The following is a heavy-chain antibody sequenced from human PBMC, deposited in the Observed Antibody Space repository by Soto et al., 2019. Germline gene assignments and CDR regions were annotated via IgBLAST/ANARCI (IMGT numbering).Heavy chain of an antibody. CDR3: AKDHDYGARGPT. Sequence: EVQVLESGGGLVQPGGSLRLSCAASGFTFSNYAMTWVRQAPGKGLEWVSAISGGGGSTYYLDSVKGWFTISRDNSKNTLYLQMNSLRAEDTAVYYCAKDHDYGARGPTWGQGTMVTVSS. CDR1: GFTFSNYA. CDR2: ISGGGGST. J-gene: IGHJ3*01. V-gene: IGHV3-23*01. D-gene: IGHD4-17*01.